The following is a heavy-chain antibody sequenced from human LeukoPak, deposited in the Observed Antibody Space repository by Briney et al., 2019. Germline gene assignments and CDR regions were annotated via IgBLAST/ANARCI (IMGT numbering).Heavy chain of an antibody. CDR1: GGSISSYY. V-gene: IGHV4-4*07. CDR3: ARDRSIGDYDSSSYYPPYWYFDL. D-gene: IGHD3-22*01. J-gene: IGHJ2*01. Sequence: SETLSLTCTVSGGSISSYYWSWIRQPAGKGLEWIGRIYTSGSTNYNPSLKSRVTMSVDTSKNQFSLKLSSVTAADTAVYYCARDRSIGDYDSSSYYPPYWYFDLWGRGTLVTVSS. CDR2: IYTSGST.